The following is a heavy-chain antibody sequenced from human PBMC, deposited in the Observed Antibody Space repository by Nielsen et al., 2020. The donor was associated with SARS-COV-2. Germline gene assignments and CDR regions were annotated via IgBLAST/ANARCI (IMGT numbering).Heavy chain of an antibody. Sequence: ASVKVSCKASGYTFTSYDINWVRQATGQGLEWMGWMNPNSGNTGYAQKFQGRVTMTRNTSISTAYMELSSLRSEDTAVYYCARGAPRVVVPTIRKRHFDYWGQGTLVTVSS. D-gene: IGHD5-12*01. V-gene: IGHV1-8*01. CDR3: ARGAPRVVVPTIRKRHFDY. J-gene: IGHJ4*02. CDR2: MNPNSGNT. CDR1: GYTFTSYD.